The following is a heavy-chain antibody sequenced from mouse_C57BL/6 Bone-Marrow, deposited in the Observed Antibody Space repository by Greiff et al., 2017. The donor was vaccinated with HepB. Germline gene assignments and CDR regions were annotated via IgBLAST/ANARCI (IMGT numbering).Heavy chain of an antibody. CDR1: GFTFSSYG. Sequence: DVMLVESGGDLVKPGGSLKLSCAASGFTFSSYGMSWVRQTPDKRLEWVATISSGGSYTYYPDSVKGRFTISRDNAKNTLYLQMSSLKSEDTAMYYCARRDYYDYTWFAYWGQGTLVTVSA. J-gene: IGHJ3*01. V-gene: IGHV5-6*02. D-gene: IGHD2-4*01. CDR2: ISSGGSYT. CDR3: ARRDYYDYTWFAY.